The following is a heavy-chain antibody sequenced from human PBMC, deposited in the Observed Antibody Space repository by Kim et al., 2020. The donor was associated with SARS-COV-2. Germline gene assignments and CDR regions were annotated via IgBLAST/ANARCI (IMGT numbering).Heavy chain of an antibody. J-gene: IGHJ5*02. CDR1: GGSFSGYY. V-gene: IGHV4-34*01. CDR2: INHSGST. D-gene: IGHD6-19*01. Sequence: SETLSLTCAVYGGSFSGYYWSWIRQPPGKGLEWIGEINHSGSTNYNPSLKSRVTISVDTSKNQFSLKLSSVTAADTAVYYCARALGIAVAGRFDPWGQGT. CDR3: ARALGIAVAGRFDP.